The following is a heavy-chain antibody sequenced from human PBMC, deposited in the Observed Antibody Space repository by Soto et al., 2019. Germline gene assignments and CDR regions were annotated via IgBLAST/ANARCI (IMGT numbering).Heavy chain of an antibody. D-gene: IGHD1-1*01. Sequence: SETLSLTCAVSGGSISSGGYSWSWIRQPPGKGLEWIGYIYYTGNTYYNPSLESRPTISIDTSENQFSLKLTSVTAADTAVYFCASGHDAYKVRYWGQGTLVTVSS. CDR2: IYYTGNT. J-gene: IGHJ4*02. V-gene: IGHV4-31*11. CDR3: ASGHDAYKVRY. CDR1: GGSISSGGYS.